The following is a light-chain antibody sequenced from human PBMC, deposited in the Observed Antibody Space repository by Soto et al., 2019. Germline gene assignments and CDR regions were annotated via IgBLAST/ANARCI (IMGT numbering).Light chain of an antibody. CDR2: GAS. Sequence: TQSPGTLSLSPGERATLSCRAVQSVTSTYMAWYQQKPGQAPRLLIYGASSRATGIPDRFSGSGSGADFTLTISRLEPEDFAVYYCQQYGTSPFTFGPGTKVDIK. CDR3: QQYGTSPFT. CDR1: QSVTSTY. J-gene: IGKJ3*01. V-gene: IGKV3-20*01.